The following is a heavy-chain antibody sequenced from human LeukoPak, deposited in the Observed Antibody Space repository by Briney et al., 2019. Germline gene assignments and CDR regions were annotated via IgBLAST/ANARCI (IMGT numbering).Heavy chain of an antibody. D-gene: IGHD1-26*01. Sequence: GASVKVSCKASGYSFTDYYIHWVRQAPGHGLEWMGWVNPKDGATNYAQNFQGRVTLIRDPSITTLYMELTRLTSDDTAVFYCASLGATTIYYYGMDVWGQGTTVTVSS. J-gene: IGHJ6*02. CDR1: GYSFTDYY. V-gene: IGHV1-2*02. CDR3: ASLGATTIYYYGMDV. CDR2: VNPKDGAT.